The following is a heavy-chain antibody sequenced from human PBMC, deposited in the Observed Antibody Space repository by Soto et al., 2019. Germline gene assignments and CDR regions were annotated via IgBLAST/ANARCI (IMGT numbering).Heavy chain of an antibody. J-gene: IGHJ4*02. Sequence: QVQLQESGPGLVKPSGTLSLTCAVSGVSIDSHDWWTWVRQPPGKGLEWIGESHQSGNTNYNSSLEIRVTXSXXXXXNHXXLXLXSVTVADTAVYYCATRDTGRVYWGQGTLVTVSS. V-gene: IGHV4-4*02. CDR3: ATRDTGRVY. CDR2: SHQSGNT. CDR1: GVSIDSHDW. D-gene: IGHD5-18*01.